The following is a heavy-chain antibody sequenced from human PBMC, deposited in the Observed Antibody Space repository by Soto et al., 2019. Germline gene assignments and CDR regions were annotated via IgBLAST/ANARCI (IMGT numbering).Heavy chain of an antibody. CDR1: GYTFTSYY. CDR2: INPSGGST. V-gene: IGHV1-46*01. D-gene: IGHD6-13*01. CDR3: AREGMDSSSWYPDPLDYYYYYGMDV. J-gene: IGHJ6*02. Sequence: GASVKVSCKASGYTFTSYYMHWVRQAPGQGLEWMGIINPSGGSTSYAQKFQGRVTMTRDTSTSTVYMELSSLRSEDTAVYYCAREGMDSSSWYPDPLDYYYYYGMDVWGQGTTVTVSS.